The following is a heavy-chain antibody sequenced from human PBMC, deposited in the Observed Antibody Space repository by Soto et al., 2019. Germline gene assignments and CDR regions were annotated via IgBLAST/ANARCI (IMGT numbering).Heavy chain of an antibody. D-gene: IGHD1-1*01. CDR3: ARLTSRKSAASHGRSNWWDP. J-gene: IGHJ5*02. CDR1: ADSITWSICY. CDR2: VYYSGST. Sequence: PSVTLSVTCTLSADSITWSICYWGWLRHPPGKGLEWRGDVYYSGSTYYNPSLKSRLTMSSDTSNGQFSLKMSSVTASDTGVYYCARLTSRKSAASHGRSNWWDP. V-gene: IGHV4-39*01.